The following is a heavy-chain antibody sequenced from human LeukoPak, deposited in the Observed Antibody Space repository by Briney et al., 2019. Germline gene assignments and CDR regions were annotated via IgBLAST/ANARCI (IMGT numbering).Heavy chain of an antibody. J-gene: IGHJ4*02. CDR1: GFTFSSYS. V-gene: IGHV3-21*01. CDR2: ISSSSSYI. Sequence: GGSLRLSCAASGFTFSSYSMNWVRQAPGKGLEWVSSISSSSSYIYYADSVKGRFTISRDNAKNSLYLQMNSLRAEDTTVYYCARDVLESGYFDYWGQGTLVTVSP. D-gene: IGHD1-14*01. CDR3: ARDVLESGYFDY.